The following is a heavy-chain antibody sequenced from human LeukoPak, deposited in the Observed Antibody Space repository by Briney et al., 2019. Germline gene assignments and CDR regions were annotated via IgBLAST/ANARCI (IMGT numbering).Heavy chain of an antibody. CDR3: ARGGYSSSSISLWYYFDY. Sequence: ASVKVSCKASGGTFSSYAISWVRQAPGQGLEWMGGIIPIFGTANYAQKFQGRVTITADESTITAYMELSSLRSEDTAVYYCARGGYSSSSISLWYYFDYWGQGTLVTVSS. V-gene: IGHV1-69*13. CDR2: IIPIFGTA. D-gene: IGHD6-6*01. CDR1: GGTFSSYA. J-gene: IGHJ4*02.